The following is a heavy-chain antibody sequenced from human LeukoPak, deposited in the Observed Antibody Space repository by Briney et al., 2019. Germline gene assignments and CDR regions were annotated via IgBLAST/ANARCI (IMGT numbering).Heavy chain of an antibody. Sequence: PGGSLRLSCAASGFTLSSYWMHWVRQAPGKGLVGVSRINSDGSSTSYADSVKGRFTISRDNAKNTLYPQMNSLRAEDTAVYYCATGGIQLWSLFDYWGQGTLVTVSS. CDR1: GFTLSSYW. V-gene: IGHV3-74*01. J-gene: IGHJ4*02. D-gene: IGHD5-18*01. CDR3: ATGGIQLWSLFDY. CDR2: INSDGSST.